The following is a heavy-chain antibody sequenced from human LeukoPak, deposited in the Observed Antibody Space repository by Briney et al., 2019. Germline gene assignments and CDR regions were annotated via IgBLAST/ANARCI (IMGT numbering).Heavy chain of an antibody. CDR1: GGSISSDH. CDR3: VRKNDFEI. J-gene: IGHJ3*02. V-gene: IGHV4-59*01. CDR2: IFYSGRT. Sequence: PSETLSLTCTVSGGSISSDHWNWIRRPPGKGLEWIGCIFYSGRTYYNPSLKSRVTISVDPSKGQFSLRLTSVTAADTAVYYCVRKNDFEIWGQGTLVTVSS. D-gene: IGHD2/OR15-2a*01.